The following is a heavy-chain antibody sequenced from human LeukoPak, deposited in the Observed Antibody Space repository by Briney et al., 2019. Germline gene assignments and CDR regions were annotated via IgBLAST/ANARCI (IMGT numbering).Heavy chain of an antibody. CDR3: ARGNRPYGEHEAFDI. Sequence: SETLSPTCAVYDESFSGCYCSWIRQPPRKGLEWIGEIDHSGSTNYNPSLQSRVTISVDTSKNQFSLKVSSVSAADTAVYYCARGNRPYGEHEAFDIWGHGTTVTVSP. D-gene: IGHD3-10*01. CDR2: IDHSGST. J-gene: IGHJ3*02. V-gene: IGHV4-34*01. CDR1: DESFSGCY.